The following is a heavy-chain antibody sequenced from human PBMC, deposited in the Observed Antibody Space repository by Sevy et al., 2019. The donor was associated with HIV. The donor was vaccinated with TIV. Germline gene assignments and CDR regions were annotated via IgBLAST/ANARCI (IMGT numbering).Heavy chain of an antibody. V-gene: IGHV3-30*04. Sequence: GGSLRLSCAASGFTFSSYPMNWVRHAPGKGLEWVALISYDGNNKYYADSVKGRFTISRDNSKNTLYLQMNSLRGEDTAFYYCARGFAALPGYYYGLDVWGQGTTVTVSS. J-gene: IGHJ6*02. CDR3: ARGFAALPGYYYGLDV. CDR2: ISYDGNNK. CDR1: GFTFSSYP. D-gene: IGHD6-6*01.